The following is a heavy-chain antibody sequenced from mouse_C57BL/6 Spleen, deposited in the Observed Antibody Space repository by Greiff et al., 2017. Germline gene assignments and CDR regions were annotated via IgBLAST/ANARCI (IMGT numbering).Heavy chain of an antibody. CDR1: GFNIKDYY. CDR2: IDPEDGET. J-gene: IGHJ4*01. CDR3: ARDGKDDYAMDC. Sequence: EVKLVESGAELVKPGASVKLSCTASGFNIKDYYMHWVKQRTEQGLEWIGRIDPEDGETKYAPKFQGTATITADTSSNTAYLQLSSLRSEDTAVYYCARDGKDDYAMDCWGQGTSVTVSS. V-gene: IGHV14-2*01. D-gene: IGHD2-1*01.